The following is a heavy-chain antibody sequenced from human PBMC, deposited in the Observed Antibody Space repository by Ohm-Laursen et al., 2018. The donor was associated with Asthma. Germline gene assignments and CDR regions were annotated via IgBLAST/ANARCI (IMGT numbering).Heavy chain of an antibody. J-gene: IGHJ4*02. CDR1: GFTFSSYS. CDR2: IKQDGTEE. Sequence: SLRLSCAASGFTFSSYSMHWVRQAPGKGLEWVANIKQDGTEEFYVDSVKGRFTISRDNAKNLLFLEMINLRAEDTAVYYCATSRRLGYWGQGTLVTVSS. V-gene: IGHV3-7*01. D-gene: IGHD6-6*01. CDR3: ATSRRLGY.